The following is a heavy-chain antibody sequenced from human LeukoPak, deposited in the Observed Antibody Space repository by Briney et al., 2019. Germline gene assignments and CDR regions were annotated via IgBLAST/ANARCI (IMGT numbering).Heavy chain of an antibody. Sequence: SETLSLTCIVSGGSISSTSYYWDWIRQPPGKGLEWIGSVYYDGSTFTNPSLKSRVTISVDTSKNQFSLKLSSVTAADTAVYYCASSGYGSGSYLPYYMDVWGKGTTVTVSS. CDR2: VYYDGST. CDR3: ASSGYGSGSYLPYYMDV. D-gene: IGHD3-10*01. V-gene: IGHV4-39*07. CDR1: GGSISSTSYY. J-gene: IGHJ6*03.